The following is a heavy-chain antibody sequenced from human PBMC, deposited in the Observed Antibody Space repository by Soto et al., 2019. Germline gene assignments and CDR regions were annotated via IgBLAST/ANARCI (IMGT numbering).Heavy chain of an antibody. CDR1: GGSISSGGYY. CDR2: IYYSGST. J-gene: IGHJ5*02. CDR3: ARGYCSSTSCFDP. V-gene: IGHV4-31*03. D-gene: IGHD2-2*01. Sequence: QVQLQESGPGLVKPSQTLSLTCTVSGGSISSGGYYWSWIRQHPGKGLEWIGYIYYSGSTNYNPSLKGRVTISVDTSKNQFSLKLSSVTAADTAVYYCARGYCSSTSCFDPWGQGTLVTVSS.